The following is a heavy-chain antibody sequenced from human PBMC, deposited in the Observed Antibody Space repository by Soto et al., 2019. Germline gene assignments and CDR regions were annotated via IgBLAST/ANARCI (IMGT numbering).Heavy chain of an antibody. J-gene: IGHJ4*02. CDR3: ARLEAEQWLFTTVVFDY. D-gene: IGHD6-19*01. CDR1: GGSISSSSYY. CDR2: IYYSGST. Sequence: SETLSLTCTVSGGSISSSSYYWGWIRQPPGKGLEWIGSIYYSGSTYYNPSLKSRVTISVDTSKNQFSLKLSSVTAADTAVYYCARLEAEQWLFTTVVFDYWGQGTLVTVSS. V-gene: IGHV4-39*01.